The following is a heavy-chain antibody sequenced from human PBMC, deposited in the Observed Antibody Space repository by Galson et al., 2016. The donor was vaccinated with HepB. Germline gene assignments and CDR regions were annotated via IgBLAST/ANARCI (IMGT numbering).Heavy chain of an antibody. V-gene: IGHV3-11*06. Sequence: SLRLSCAASGFTFSDYHMSWIRQAPGKGLEWVSHISSSSSYTNYADSVEGRFTISRDNAKNSLYLQMNNLRAEDTAVFYCARDDSSSSYYYYGLDVWGQGTTVTASS. CDR3: ARDDSSSSYYYYGLDV. D-gene: IGHD6-6*01. J-gene: IGHJ6*02. CDR2: ISSSSSYT. CDR1: GFTFSDYH.